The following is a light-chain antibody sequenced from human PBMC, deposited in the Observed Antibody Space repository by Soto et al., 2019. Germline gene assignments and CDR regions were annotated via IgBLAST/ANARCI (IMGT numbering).Light chain of an antibody. CDR3: QQYGYSPIT. Sequence: EIVLTQSPATLSVSPGERATLSCRASQSVSSNLVWYQQKPGQAPRLLIYAASSRATGIPDRFSGSGSGTDFTLTIDGLEPEDFVVYYCQQYGYSPITFGQGTRLEI. J-gene: IGKJ5*01. V-gene: IGKV3-20*01. CDR2: AAS. CDR1: QSVSSN.